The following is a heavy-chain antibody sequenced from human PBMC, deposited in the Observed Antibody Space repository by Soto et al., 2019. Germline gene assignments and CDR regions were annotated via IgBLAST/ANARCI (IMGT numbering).Heavy chain of an antibody. CDR2: IFYCGIT. J-gene: IGHJ4*01. Sequence: QVQLQESGPGLVKPSQTLSLTSTVSGGSISSGRYYWSWIRHHPGKRLEWIGYIFYCGITYYNPARKNRVTISVDTSKNQFSRKLSSATAADTAVYYCAIRLGYTYGYPLDHWGQEPWSPSHQ. V-gene: IGHV4-31*03. CDR3: AIRLGYTYGYPLDH. CDR1: GGSISSGRYY. D-gene: IGHD5-18*01.